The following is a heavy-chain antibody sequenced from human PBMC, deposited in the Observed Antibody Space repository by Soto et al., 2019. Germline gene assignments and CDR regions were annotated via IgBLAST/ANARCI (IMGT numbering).Heavy chain of an antibody. CDR3: ARVPPSPKFAYLDGFDI. D-gene: IGHD3-16*01. CDR2: MNPNSGGT. J-gene: IGHJ3*02. CDR1: GYTFTNYD. V-gene: IGHV1-8*01. Sequence: GASVKVSCKASGYTFTNYDVNWFRQATGQGLEWVGWMNPNSGGTGFAPKFQGRVTLTRDTSMSTAYMELSSLRSDDTAVYFCARVPPSPKFAYLDGFDIGGKGKMATVS.